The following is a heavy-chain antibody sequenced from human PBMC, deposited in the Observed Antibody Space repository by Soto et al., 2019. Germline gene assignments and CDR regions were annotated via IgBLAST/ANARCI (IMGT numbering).Heavy chain of an antibody. CDR3: AKEKPFGPSIAARRRGWIDY. D-gene: IGHD6-6*01. V-gene: IGHV3-30*18. J-gene: IGHJ4*02. CDR1: GFTFSSYG. Sequence: GGSLRLSCAASGFTFSSYGMHWVRQAPGKGLEWVAVISYDGSNKYYADSVKGRFTISRDNSKNTLYLQMNSLRAEDTAVYYCAKEKPFGPSIAARRRGWIDYWGQGXLVTVSS. CDR2: ISYDGSNK.